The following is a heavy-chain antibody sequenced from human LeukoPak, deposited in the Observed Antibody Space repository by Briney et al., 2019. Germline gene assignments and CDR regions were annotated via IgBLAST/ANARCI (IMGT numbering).Heavy chain of an antibody. CDR3: TKEGSMSQWAFDI. Sequence: GGSLRLSCAASGFTFSSYGMHWVRQAPGKGLEWVAFIRYDGSNKYYADSVKGRFTISRDNSRNMLYLQMNSLRVEDTALYYCTKEGSMSQWAFDIWGQGTMVTVSS. CDR2: IRYDGSNK. V-gene: IGHV3-30*02. J-gene: IGHJ3*02. D-gene: IGHD2/OR15-2a*01. CDR1: GFTFSSYG.